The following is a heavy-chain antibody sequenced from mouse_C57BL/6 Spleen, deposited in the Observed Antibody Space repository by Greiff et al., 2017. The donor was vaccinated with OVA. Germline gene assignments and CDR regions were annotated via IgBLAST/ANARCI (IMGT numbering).Heavy chain of an antibody. J-gene: IGHJ2*01. V-gene: IGHV5-9-1*02. D-gene: IGHD2-3*01. CDR1: GFTFSSYA. CDR2: ISSGGDYI. Sequence: DVHLVESGEGLVKPGGSLKLSCAASGFTFSSYAMSWVRQTPEKRLEWVAYISSGGDYIYYADTVKGRFTISRDNARNTLYLQMSSLKSEDTAMYYCTREGDGYYDFDYWGQGTTLTVSS. CDR3: TREGDGYYDFDY.